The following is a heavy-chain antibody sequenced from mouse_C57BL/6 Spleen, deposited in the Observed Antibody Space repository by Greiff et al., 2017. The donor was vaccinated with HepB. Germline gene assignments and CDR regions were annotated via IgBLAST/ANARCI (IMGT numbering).Heavy chain of an antibody. Sequence: EVQLQESGPGLVKPSQSLSLTCSVTGYSITSGYYWNWIRQFPGNKLEWMGYISYDGSNNYNPSLKNRISITRDTSKNQFFLKLNSVTTEDTATYYCARDPHYYGSSGYFDVWGTGTTVTVSS. D-gene: IGHD1-1*01. V-gene: IGHV3-6*01. J-gene: IGHJ1*03. CDR2: ISYDGSN. CDR1: GYSITSGYY. CDR3: ARDPHYYGSSGYFDV.